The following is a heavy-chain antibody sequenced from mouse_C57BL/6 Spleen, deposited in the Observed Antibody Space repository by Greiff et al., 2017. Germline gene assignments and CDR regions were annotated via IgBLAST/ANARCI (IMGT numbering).Heavy chain of an antibody. CDR1: GYTFTSYW. Sequence: QVQLQQPGAELVRPGTSVKLSCKASGYTFTSYWMHWVQQRPGQGLEWIGVIDPSDSYTNYNRKFKGKATLTVDTSSSTAYMQLSSLTSEDAAVYYCAGRYYGSSFPFDYWGQGTTLTVSS. V-gene: IGHV1-59*01. J-gene: IGHJ2*01. CDR3: AGRYYGSSFPFDY. CDR2: IDPSDSYT. D-gene: IGHD1-1*01.